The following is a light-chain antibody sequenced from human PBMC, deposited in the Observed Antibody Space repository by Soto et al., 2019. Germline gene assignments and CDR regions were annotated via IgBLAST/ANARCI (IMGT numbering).Light chain of an antibody. J-gene: IGKJ1*01. CDR1: QTISSF. Sequence: IGLTQSPGTLSLSPGEGATLSCRASQTISSFLAWYQQKRGQAPRLLIHGASNRATGIPDRFSGSGSGTDFTLTITRLEPEDFAVYYCQQYGGSPRTFGQGTKVDI. V-gene: IGKV3-20*01. CDR3: QQYGGSPRT. CDR2: GAS.